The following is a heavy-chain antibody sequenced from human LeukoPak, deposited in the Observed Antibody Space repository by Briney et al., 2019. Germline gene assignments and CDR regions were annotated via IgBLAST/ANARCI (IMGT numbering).Heavy chain of an antibody. D-gene: IGHD3-10*01. V-gene: IGHV4-34*01. Sequence: SETLSLTCAVYGGSFSGYYWSWIRQPPGKGLEWIGEINHSGSTNYNPSLKSRVTISVDTSKNQFSLKLSSVTAADTAVYYCARVGRAGYFDYWGQGTLVTVSS. CDR1: GGSFSGYY. J-gene: IGHJ4*02. CDR2: INHSGST. CDR3: ARVGRAGYFDY.